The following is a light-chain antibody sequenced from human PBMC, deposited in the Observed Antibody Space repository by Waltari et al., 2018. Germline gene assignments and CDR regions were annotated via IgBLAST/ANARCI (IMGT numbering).Light chain of an antibody. V-gene: IGLV1-40*01. CDR2: GNW. Sequence: QSVLTQPPSVSGAPGQRVTITCTGSSSTMGAGRDVPLYQQLPGTAPKLLLFGNWYRPSGVPDRFSGSKSGTSASLAIAGLQAEDEAEYYCQSYDNILGGSVFGGGTKLTVL. J-gene: IGLJ2*01. CDR1: SSTMGAGRD. CDR3: QSYDNILGGSV.